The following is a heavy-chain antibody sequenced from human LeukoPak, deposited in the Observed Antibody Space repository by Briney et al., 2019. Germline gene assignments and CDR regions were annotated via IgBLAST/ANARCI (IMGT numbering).Heavy chain of an antibody. J-gene: IGHJ4*02. V-gene: IGHV3-21*01. CDR2: ISSSSGYI. Sequence: GGSLRLSCAVSGFTFSSYSMNWVRQAPGKGLEWVSSISSSSGYIYYADSVKGRFTISRDNAKKSLYLQMNSLRAEDTAVYYCAREENYKVDYWGQGTLVTVSS. D-gene: IGHD1-7*01. CDR1: GFTFSSYS. CDR3: AREENYKVDY.